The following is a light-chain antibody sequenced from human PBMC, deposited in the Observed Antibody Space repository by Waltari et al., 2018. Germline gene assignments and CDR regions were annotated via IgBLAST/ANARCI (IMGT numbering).Light chain of an antibody. J-gene: IGKJ4*01. Sequence: EIVLTQSPGTLSLSPGERATLSCRASQSVSSSYLAWYQQKPGQAPRLLIYGASSRATGIPDRFSGSGSGTDFTLTITGLQSEDFAVYFCQQYNQWPLTFGRGTKVEIK. V-gene: IGKV3-20*01. CDR2: GAS. CDR1: QSVSSSY. CDR3: QQYNQWPLT.